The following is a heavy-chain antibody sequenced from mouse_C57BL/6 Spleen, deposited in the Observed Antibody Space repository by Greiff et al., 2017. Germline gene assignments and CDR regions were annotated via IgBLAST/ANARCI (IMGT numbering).Heavy chain of an antibody. V-gene: IGHV1-82*01. J-gene: IGHJ2*01. CDR2: IYPGDGDT. Sequence: VQLQQSGPELVKPGASVKISCKASGYAFSSSWMNWVKQRPGKGLEWIGRIYPGDGDTNYNGKFKGKATLTADKSSSTAYMQLSSLTSEDSAVYVCAFYDGYYVSYFDYWGQGTTLTVSS. D-gene: IGHD2-3*01. CDR3: AFYDGYYVSYFDY. CDR1: GYAFSSSW.